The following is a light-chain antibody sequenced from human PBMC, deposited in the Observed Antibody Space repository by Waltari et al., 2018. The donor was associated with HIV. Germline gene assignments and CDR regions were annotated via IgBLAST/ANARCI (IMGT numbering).Light chain of an antibody. V-gene: IGKV3-20*01. CDR2: GAS. CDR1: QSVSSSY. CDR3: QQYGSSPWYT. Sequence: EIVLTQSPGTLSLSPGERATLPCRASQSVSSSYLAWYQQKPGQAPRLLIYGASSRATGIPDRFSGSGSGTDFTLTISRLEPEDFAVYYCQQYGSSPWYTFGQGTKLEIK. J-gene: IGKJ2*01.